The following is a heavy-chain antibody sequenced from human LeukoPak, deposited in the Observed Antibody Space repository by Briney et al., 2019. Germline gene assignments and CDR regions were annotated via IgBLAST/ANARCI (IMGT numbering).Heavy chain of an antibody. V-gene: IGHV4-30-4*01. CDR3: ARDPGLEWSSFDY. D-gene: IGHD3-3*01. Sequence: SETLSLTCTVSGGSISSGDYYWSWIRQPPGKGLEWIGYIYYSGSTYYNPSLKSRVTISVDKSKNQFSLKLSSVTAADTAVYYCARDPGLEWSSFDYWGQGTLVTVSS. CDR1: GGSISSGDYY. J-gene: IGHJ4*02. CDR2: IYYSGST.